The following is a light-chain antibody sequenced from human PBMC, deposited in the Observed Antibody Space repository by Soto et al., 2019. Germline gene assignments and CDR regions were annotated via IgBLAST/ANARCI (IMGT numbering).Light chain of an antibody. J-gene: IGLJ2*01. V-gene: IGLV6-57*03. Sequence: NFMLTQPHSVSASPGKTVTISCTRSSGSIANYYVQWYQQRPGSAPTTVIYEDHQRPSGVPDRFSNSIDSSSNSASRTISRRQTEDEADYYCQSYYTNSHVVFGGGTKLTVL. CDR3: QSYYTNSHVV. CDR1: SGSIANYY. CDR2: EDH.